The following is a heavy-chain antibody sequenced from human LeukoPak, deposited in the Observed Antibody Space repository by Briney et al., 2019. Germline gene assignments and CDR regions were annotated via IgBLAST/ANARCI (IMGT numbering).Heavy chain of an antibody. J-gene: IGHJ4*02. D-gene: IGHD4-11*01. V-gene: IGHV1-18*01. CDR2: ISAYNGNT. CDR1: GYTFTSYG. CDR3: AGTITVTVDY. Sequence: ASVTVSCKASGYTFTSYGISWVRQAPGPGLEWMGLISAYNGNTNYAQKLQGRVTMTTDTSTSTAYMELRSLRSDDTAVYYCAGTITVTVDYWGQGTLVTVSS.